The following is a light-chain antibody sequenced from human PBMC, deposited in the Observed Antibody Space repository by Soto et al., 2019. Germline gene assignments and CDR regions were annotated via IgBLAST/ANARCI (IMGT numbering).Light chain of an antibody. CDR2: LGS. CDR1: QSLLHSNGYNY. V-gene: IGKV2-28*01. CDR3: MKALQTPLIT. Sequence: DIVMTQSPLSLPVTPGEPASISCRSSQSLLHSNGYNYLDWYLQKPGQSPQLLIYLGSNRASGVPDRFSGSGSGTDFTLKISRVEAEDVGVYYCMKALQTPLITFGPGTKVDIK. J-gene: IGKJ3*01.